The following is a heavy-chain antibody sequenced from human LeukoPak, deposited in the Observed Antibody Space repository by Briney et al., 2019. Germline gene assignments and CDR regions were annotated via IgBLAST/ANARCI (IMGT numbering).Heavy chain of an antibody. D-gene: IGHD1-26*01. CDR2: ISYDGSKK. CDR1: GSTFSSYG. CDR3: AKEWDKNSGHNYYGMDV. Sequence: GRSLRLSCAASGSTFSSYGMHWVRQAPGKGLEWVAVISYDGSKKYYADSVKGRFTISRDNSKNTLNLQMNSLRAEDTAVYYCAKEWDKNSGHNYYGMDVWGQGTTVTVPS. J-gene: IGHJ6*02. V-gene: IGHV3-30*18.